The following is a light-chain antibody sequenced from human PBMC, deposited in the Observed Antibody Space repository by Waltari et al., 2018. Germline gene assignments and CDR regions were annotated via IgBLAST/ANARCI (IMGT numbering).Light chain of an antibody. CDR2: AAS. J-gene: IGKJ1*01. Sequence: DIQMTQSPSSLSASVGDRVTITCRASQSISSYLNWYQQKPGKAPNLLIYAASSLQSGVPSRFSGSGSGTDFTLTISSLQPEDFATYYGQQSYSTLGTFGQGTKVEIK. CDR1: QSISSY. V-gene: IGKV1-39*01. CDR3: QQSYSTLGT.